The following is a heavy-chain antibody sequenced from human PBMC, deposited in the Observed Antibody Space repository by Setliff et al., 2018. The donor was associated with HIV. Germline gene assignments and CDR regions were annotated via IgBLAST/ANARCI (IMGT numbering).Heavy chain of an antibody. Sequence: ASVKVSCKASGYTFTGYYMHWLRQAPGQGLEWMGWINPHSGGTTYAQKFQGRVTMTRDTSISTAYMEVSRLRSDDTAVDYCARDHCSSSGGYEYSYYGMDVWGQGTTVTVSS. CDR2: INPHSGGT. CDR1: GYTFTGYY. D-gene: IGHD2-2*01. J-gene: IGHJ6*02. V-gene: IGHV1-2*02. CDR3: ARDHCSSSGGYEYSYYGMDV.